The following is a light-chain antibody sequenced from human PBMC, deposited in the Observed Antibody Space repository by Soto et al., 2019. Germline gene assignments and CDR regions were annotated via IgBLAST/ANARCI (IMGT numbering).Light chain of an antibody. CDR2: DAS. V-gene: IGKV1-16*02. CDR1: QGIRNS. J-gene: IGKJ4*02. CDR3: QQYNSHPFT. Sequence: DIQMTQSPSSLSASVGDRVTITCRASQGIRNSLAWFQQKPGKVPKSLIYDASSLQSGVPLKFSGSGSGTDFTLTISRLQPEDFATYYCQQYNSHPFTFGGGTKVE.